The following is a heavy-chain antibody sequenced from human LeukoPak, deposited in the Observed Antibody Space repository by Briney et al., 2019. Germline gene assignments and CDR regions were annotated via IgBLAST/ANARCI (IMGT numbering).Heavy chain of an antibody. CDR3: ARDMVRGVITPHYGMDV. Sequence: PSETLSLTCAVSGSSISSSNWWSWVRQPPGKGLEWIGEIYHSGSTNYNPSLKSRVTISVDKSKNQFSLKLSSVTAADTAVYYCARDMVRGVITPHYGMDVWGQGTTVTVSS. CDR2: IYHSGST. V-gene: IGHV4-4*02. D-gene: IGHD3-10*01. CDR1: GSSISSSNW. J-gene: IGHJ6*02.